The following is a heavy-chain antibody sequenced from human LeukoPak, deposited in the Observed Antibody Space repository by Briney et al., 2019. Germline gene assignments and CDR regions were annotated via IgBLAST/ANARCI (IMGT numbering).Heavy chain of an antibody. V-gene: IGHV4-34*01. CDR1: GGSFSGYY. J-gene: IGHJ5*02. D-gene: IGHD1-26*01. CDR3: TKDGFGAVRDS. Sequence: SETLSLTCAVYGGSFSGYYWSWIRQPPGKGLEWIGEINHSGSTNYNPSLKSRVTISVDTSKNQFSLKLSSVTAADTAVYYCTKDGFGAVRDSWGRGILVTVSS. CDR2: INHSGST.